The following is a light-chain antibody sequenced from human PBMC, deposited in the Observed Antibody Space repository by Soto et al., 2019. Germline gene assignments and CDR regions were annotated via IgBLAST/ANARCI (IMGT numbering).Light chain of an antibody. CDR2: GAS. V-gene: IGKV3-20*01. CDR1: QSVSSNF. CDR3: QQRAGSST. Sequence: EIVLTQSPGTLSLSPGERATLSCRASQSVSSNFLAWYQQRRGQAPRLLIYGASNRATGIPDRFSGSGSGTDFTLTSSRLEPEDFAVYYWQQRAGSSTFGQGTRLEIK. J-gene: IGKJ5*01.